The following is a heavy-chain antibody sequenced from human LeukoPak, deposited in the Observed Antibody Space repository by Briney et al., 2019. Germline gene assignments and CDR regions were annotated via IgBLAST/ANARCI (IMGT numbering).Heavy chain of an antibody. CDR1: GGTFSSYA. D-gene: IGHD3-10*01. J-gene: IGHJ6*03. CDR3: AISMVRGVMEPYYYYMDV. V-gene: IGHV1-69*13. CDR2: IIPIFGTA. Sequence: GASVKVSCKASGGTFSSYAISWVRQAPGQGLEWMGGIIPIFGTANYAQKFQGRVTITADESTSTAYMELSSLRSEDTAVYYCAISMVRGVMEPYYYYMDVWGKGTTVTISS.